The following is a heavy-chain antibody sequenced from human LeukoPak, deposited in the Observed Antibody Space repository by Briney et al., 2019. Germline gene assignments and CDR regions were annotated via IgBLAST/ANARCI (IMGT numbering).Heavy chain of an antibody. Sequence: PGGSLRLSCAASGFTFEEYSMQWVRRPPGKGLEWVAVIRWDCGTTYYADSVKGRFTISRDNSEKSVYLQMNSLRTEDTAFYYCGKDIEHYDFWNGYEYRGQGTLVTVSS. D-gene: IGHD3-3*01. CDR1: GFTFEEYS. V-gene: IGHV3-43*01. J-gene: IGHJ4*02. CDR3: GKDIEHYDFWNGYEY. CDR2: IRWDCGTT.